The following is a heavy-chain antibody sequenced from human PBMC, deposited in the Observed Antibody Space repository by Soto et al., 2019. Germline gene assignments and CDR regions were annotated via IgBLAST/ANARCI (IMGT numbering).Heavy chain of an antibody. J-gene: IGHJ4*02. Sequence: EVQLLESGGGLVQPGGSVRLSCVASGFTFNAHAMNWVRQAPGKGLELVSAVSGSGSSTYYADSVKGRFTISRDNSLDTLYLQMNSLRAEDTAVYYCAKDVGGYDQPIDYWGQGALVTVSS. CDR2: VSGSGSST. D-gene: IGHD5-12*01. CDR1: GFTFNAHA. CDR3: AKDVGGYDQPIDY. V-gene: IGHV3-23*01.